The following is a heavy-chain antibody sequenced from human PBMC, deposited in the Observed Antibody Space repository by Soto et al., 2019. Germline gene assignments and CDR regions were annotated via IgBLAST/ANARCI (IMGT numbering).Heavy chain of an antibody. D-gene: IGHD3-9*01. CDR2: IYYSGST. V-gene: IGHV4-59*01. CDR1: GGSISSYY. CDR3: ARAPNFDWSDYCYYYYMDV. J-gene: IGHJ6*03. Sequence: PSETLSLTCTVSGGSISSYYWSWIRQPPGKGLEWIGYIYYSGSTNYNPSLKSRVTISVDTSKNQFSLKLSSVTAADTAVYYCARAPNFDWSDYCYYYYMDVWGKGTTVTVSS.